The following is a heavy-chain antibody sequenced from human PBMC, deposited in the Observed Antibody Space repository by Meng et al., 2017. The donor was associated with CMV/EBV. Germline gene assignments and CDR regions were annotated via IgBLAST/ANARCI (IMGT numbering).Heavy chain of an antibody. V-gene: IGHV4-30-4*08. CDR1: GGSTSSGDYY. CDR2: IYYSGST. Sequence: GHWQETGPGLVNPSQTLSLTCTVPGGSTSSGDYYWSWIRQPPGKGLEWIGYIYYSGSTYYNPSLKSRVTISVDTSKNQFSLKLSSVTAADTAVYYCARVTSRVAGAFDYWGQGTLVTVSS. D-gene: IGHD1-14*01. CDR3: ARVTSRVAGAFDY. J-gene: IGHJ4*02.